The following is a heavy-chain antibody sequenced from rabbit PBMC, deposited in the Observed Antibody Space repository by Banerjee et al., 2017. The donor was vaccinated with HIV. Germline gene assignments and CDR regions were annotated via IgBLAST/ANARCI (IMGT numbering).Heavy chain of an antibody. CDR2: IYTDSDGT. J-gene: IGHJ4*01. CDR3: ARDLAGAIGWNFNL. V-gene: IGHV1S43*01. Sequence: EESGGDLVKPGASLTLTCTASGFSFSNKYVMCWVRQAPGKGLEWIACIYTDSDGTWYASWVNGRFTITRSTSLNTVTLQMTSLTAADTATYFCARDLAGAIGWNFNLWGPGTLVTVS. D-gene: IGHD4-1*01. CDR1: GFSFSNKYV.